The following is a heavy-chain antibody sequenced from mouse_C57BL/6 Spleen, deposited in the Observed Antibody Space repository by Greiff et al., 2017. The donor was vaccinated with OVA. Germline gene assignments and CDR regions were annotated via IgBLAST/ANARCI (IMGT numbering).Heavy chain of an antibody. CDR1: GYTFTDYN. J-gene: IGHJ2*01. V-gene: IGHV1-22*01. CDR3: ASSLMVTTEKGY. CDR2: INPNNGGT. D-gene: IGHD2-2*01. Sequence: EVQLQQSGPELVKPGASVKMSCKASGYTFTDYNMHWVKQSHGKSLEWIGYINPNNGGTSYNQKFKGKATLTVNKSSSTAYMELRSLTSEDSAVYYCASSLMVTTEKGYWGQGTTLTVSS.